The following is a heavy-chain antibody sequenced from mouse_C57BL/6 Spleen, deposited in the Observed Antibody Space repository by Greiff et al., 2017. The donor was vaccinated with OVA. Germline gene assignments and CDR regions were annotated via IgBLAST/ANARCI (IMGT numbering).Heavy chain of an antibody. CDR2: IDPSDSYT. D-gene: IGHD1-1*01. Sequence: QVQLQQPGAELVMPGASVKLSCKASGYTFTSYWMHWVKQRPGQGLEWIGEIDPSDSYTNYNQKFKGKSTLTVDKSSRTAYMQLSSLTSEDSAVYYCARGDYGSSGYFDVWGTGTTVTVSS. CDR3: ARGDYGSSGYFDV. CDR1: GYTFTSYW. V-gene: IGHV1-69*01. J-gene: IGHJ1*03.